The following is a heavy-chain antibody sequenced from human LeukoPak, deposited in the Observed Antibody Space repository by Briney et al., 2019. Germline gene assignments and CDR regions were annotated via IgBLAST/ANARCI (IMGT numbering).Heavy chain of an antibody. CDR1: GYTFTSYD. Sequence: ASVKVSCKASGYTFTSYDISWVRQAPGQGLEWMGWISAYNGNTNYAQKLQGRVTMTTDTSTSTAYMELRSLRSDDTAVYYCARDVRSIAAADPLGYWGQGTLVTVSS. J-gene: IGHJ4*02. V-gene: IGHV1-18*01. CDR3: ARDVRSIAAADPLGY. D-gene: IGHD6-13*01. CDR2: ISAYNGNT.